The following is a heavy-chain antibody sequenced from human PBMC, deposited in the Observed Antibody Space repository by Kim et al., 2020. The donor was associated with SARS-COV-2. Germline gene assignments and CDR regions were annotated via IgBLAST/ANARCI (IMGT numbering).Heavy chain of an antibody. J-gene: IGHJ4*02. V-gene: IGHV1-24*01. Sequence: QKFQGRVTMTEDTSTDTAYMELSSLRSEDTAVYYCATSPYYDSSGSRFDYWGQGTLVTVSS. CDR3: ATSPYYDSSGSRFDY. D-gene: IGHD3-22*01.